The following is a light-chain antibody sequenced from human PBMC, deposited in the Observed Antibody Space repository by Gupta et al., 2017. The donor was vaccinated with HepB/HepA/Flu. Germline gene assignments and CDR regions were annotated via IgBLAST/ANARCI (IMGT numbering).Light chain of an antibody. CDR1: SSDVGGYNY. CDR3: SSDTSSSSVV. Sequence: QSALTQPASVSGSPGQSIPIYCTGTSSDVGGYNYVSWYQQHPGKAPKLMIYDVSNRPSGVSNLFAGSNSGNTASLTISGLQAEDEADYYCSSDTSSSSVVFGGGTKLTVL. V-gene: IGLV2-14*03. J-gene: IGLJ2*01. CDR2: DVS.